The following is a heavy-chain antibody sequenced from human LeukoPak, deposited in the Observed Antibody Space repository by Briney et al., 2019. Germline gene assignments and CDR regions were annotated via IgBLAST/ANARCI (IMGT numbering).Heavy chain of an antibody. J-gene: IGHJ3*02. V-gene: IGHV1-69*06. Sequence: PLASVKVSCKASGGTFSSYAISWVRQAPGQGLEWMGGIIPIFGTANYAQKFQGRVTITADKSTSTAYMELSSLRSEDTAVYYCARGYCSSTSCYAGGYAFDIWGQGTMVTVSS. CDR2: IIPIFGTA. CDR3: ARGYCSSTSCYAGGYAFDI. CDR1: GGTFSSYA. D-gene: IGHD2-2*01.